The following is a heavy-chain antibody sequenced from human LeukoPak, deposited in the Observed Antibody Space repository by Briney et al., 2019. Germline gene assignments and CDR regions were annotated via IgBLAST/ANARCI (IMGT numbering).Heavy chain of an antibody. Sequence: GGTLRLSCAASGFIFSSYWMAWVRQAPGKGLEWVANIKEDGSDKNYVESLKGRFTISRDNAKNSLYLQMDSLRAEDTAVYYCARDAGYGYDRFDYWGQGTQVTVSS. CDR2: IKEDGSDK. J-gene: IGHJ4*02. CDR3: ARDAGYGYDRFDY. CDR1: GFIFSSYW. V-gene: IGHV3-7*01. D-gene: IGHD5-18*01.